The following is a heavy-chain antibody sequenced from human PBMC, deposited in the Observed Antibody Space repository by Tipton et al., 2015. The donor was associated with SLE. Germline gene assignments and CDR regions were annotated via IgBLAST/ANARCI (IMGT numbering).Heavy chain of an antibody. V-gene: IGHV4-59*12. D-gene: IGHD2-15*01. J-gene: IGHJ4*02. CDR2: VYDIGTT. Sequence: TLSLTCSVSGGSIGSYYWSWIRQSPQKGLEWIGYVYDIGTTNYNPSVMSRVIVSMDTSRNQVSLKLLSVTAADTAVYYCARGDMTSRSLDYWGQGALVTVSS. CDR3: ARGDMTSRSLDY. CDR1: GGSIGSYY.